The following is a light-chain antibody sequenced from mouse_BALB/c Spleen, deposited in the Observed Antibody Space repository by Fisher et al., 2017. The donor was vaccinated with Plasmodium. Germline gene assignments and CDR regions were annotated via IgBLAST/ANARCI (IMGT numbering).Light chain of an antibody. CDR3: QHSNSWPLT. J-gene: IGKJ5*01. CDR1: QSFSDY. Sequence: DIVLTQSPATLSMIIGDRVSLSCRASQSFSDYLHWFQRKSHESPRLLIKCASQSISGIPSRFSGSGSVTDFTLSINSVETEDFGMYFCQHSNSWPLTFGAGTKLELK. CDR2: CAS. V-gene: IGKV5-45*01.